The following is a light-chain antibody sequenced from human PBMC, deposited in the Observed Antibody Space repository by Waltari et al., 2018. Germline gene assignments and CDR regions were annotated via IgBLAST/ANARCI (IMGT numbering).Light chain of an antibody. V-gene: IGKV2-30*01. J-gene: IGKJ3*01. Sequence: DVVMTEYPLSLPVTLGQPASLPCRSGQSVVYTDGNTYLSWFQQRPGQSPRRLIYKVSNRDSGVPDRFSGSGSGTDFTLKISGVEAEDIGIYYCMQGIHWPFTFGPGTKVDIK. CDR2: KVS. CDR3: MQGIHWPFT. CDR1: QSVVYTDGNTY.